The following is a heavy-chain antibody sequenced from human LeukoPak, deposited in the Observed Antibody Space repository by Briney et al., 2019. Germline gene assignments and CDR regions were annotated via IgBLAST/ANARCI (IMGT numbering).Heavy chain of an antibody. CDR1: GFTFSNYW. V-gene: IGHV3-74*01. D-gene: IGHD6-13*01. CDR2: INSDASVT. CDR3: ARELAKAGDY. Sequence: GGSLRLSCAASGFTFSNYWMHWVRQTPGKGLVWVSRINSDASVTTYADSVKGRFTISRDNAKNTLYLQMNSLRAEDTAVYYCARELAKAGDYWGQGTLVTVSS. J-gene: IGHJ4*02.